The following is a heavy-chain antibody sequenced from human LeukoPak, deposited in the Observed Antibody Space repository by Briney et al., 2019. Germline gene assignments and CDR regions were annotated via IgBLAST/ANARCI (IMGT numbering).Heavy chain of an antibody. Sequence: GGSLRLSCAASGFTFSSYNMNWVRQAPGKGLEWVSYISTSSNTMYYADSVKGRFTISRDNAKNSLYLQMNDLRAEDTAVYYCARVGSYGMDVWGQGTTVTVSS. CDR1: GFTFSSYN. V-gene: IGHV3-48*01. CDR2: ISTSSNTM. J-gene: IGHJ6*02. D-gene: IGHD3-10*01. CDR3: ARVGSYGMDV.